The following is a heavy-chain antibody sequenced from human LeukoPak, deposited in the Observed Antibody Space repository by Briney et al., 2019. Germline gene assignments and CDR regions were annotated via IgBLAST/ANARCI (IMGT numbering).Heavy chain of an antibody. J-gene: IGHJ4*02. CDR2: ISGSGGST. D-gene: IGHD4-17*01. Sequence: GGSLRLSCAASGFTFSSYAMSWVRQAPGKGLEWVSAISGSGGSTYYADSVKGRFTISRDNSKNTLYLRMNSLRAEDTAVYYCAKDSYGDYNFDYWGQGTLVTVSS. CDR1: GFTFSSYA. V-gene: IGHV3-23*01. CDR3: AKDSYGDYNFDY.